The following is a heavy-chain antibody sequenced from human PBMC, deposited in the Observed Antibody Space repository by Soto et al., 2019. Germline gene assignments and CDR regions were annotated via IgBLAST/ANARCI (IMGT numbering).Heavy chain of an antibody. CDR2: IYYGGNT. CDR3: ARVSGHSYYGVDV. Sequence: QVQLQESGPGLVKPSETLSLTCNVFGGAISTGDYYWSWLRQPPGKGLQYIGYIYYGGNTNYNPSLKSRLTMSIARSANHFSLTLTSVPAADTAVYYCARVSGHSYYGVDVWGQGPTVIVSS. J-gene: IGHJ6*02. CDR1: GGAISTGDYY. V-gene: IGHV4-30-4*01.